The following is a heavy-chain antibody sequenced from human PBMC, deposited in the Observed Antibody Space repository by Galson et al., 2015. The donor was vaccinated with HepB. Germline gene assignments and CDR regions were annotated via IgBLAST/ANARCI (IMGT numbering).Heavy chain of an antibody. Sequence: SLRLSCAASGFTFSVYYMTWIRQAPGKGLEWLSYISSSSTDIKYADSLKGRFTISRDNADNSLYLQMHNLRAEDTAVYYCARGFCSGGRCYSTPDAFDIWGQGTMVTVSS. D-gene: IGHD2-15*01. V-gene: IGHV3-11*03. CDR2: ISSSSTDI. CDR3: ARGFCSGGRCYSTPDAFDI. J-gene: IGHJ3*02. CDR1: GFTFSVYY.